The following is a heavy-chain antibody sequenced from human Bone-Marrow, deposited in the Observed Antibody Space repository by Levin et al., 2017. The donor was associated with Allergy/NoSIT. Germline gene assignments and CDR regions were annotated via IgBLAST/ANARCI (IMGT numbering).Heavy chain of an antibody. CDR1: GFNFSDYY. D-gene: IGHD1-1*01. CDR3: ARGDWNPLYYRFYGMDI. Sequence: PGGSLRLSCIGSGFNFSDYYMSWIRQAPGKGLEWLSYISGVGSTRYYADSVKGRFTMSRNNAESSLFLDMNNLRPDDTAVYYCARGDWNPLYYRFYGMDIWGQGTTVTVSS. V-gene: IGHV3-11*01. J-gene: IGHJ6*02. CDR2: ISGVGSTR.